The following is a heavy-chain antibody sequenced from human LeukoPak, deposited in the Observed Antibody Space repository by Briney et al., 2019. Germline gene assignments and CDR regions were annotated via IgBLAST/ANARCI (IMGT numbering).Heavy chain of an antibody. V-gene: IGHV1-2*02. CDR1: GYTFTGYF. CDR3: ARDRYGANDFDY. CDR2: INPNNGGT. J-gene: IGHJ4*02. Sequence: ASVKVSCKASGYTFTGYFMHWVRQAPGQGLEWMGWINPNNGGTKYTQKFQGRVTMTRDTSISTAYMELSRLTSDETAVYYCARDRYGANDFDYWGQGTLVTVSS. D-gene: IGHD4/OR15-4a*01.